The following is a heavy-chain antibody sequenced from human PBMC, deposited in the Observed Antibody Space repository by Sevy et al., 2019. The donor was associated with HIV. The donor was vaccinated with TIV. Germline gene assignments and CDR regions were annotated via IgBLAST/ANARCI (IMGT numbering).Heavy chain of an antibody. CDR1: GFTFSDAW. CDR2: IQSKTDGGTT. V-gene: IGHV3-15*01. D-gene: IGHD4-17*01. Sequence: GGSLRLSCAASGFTFSDAWMSWVRQAPGKGLEWVVRIQSKTDGGTTDYAAPVKGRFTISRDDSKNTLYLQMNSLKTEDTAVYYCTTEALDGDYGDYYYYGMDVWGQGTTVTVSS. CDR3: TTEALDGDYGDYYYYGMDV. J-gene: IGHJ6*02.